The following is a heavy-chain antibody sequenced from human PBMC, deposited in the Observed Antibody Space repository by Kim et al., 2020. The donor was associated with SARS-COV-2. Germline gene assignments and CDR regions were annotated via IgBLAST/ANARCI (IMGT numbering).Heavy chain of an antibody. CDR2: IYPGDSDT. V-gene: IGHV5-51*01. CDR1: GYTFSDYW. Sequence: GESLKISCKGSGYTFSDYWIAWVRQMPGKGLEWMGIIYPGDSDTRYSPSFQGHVTISADKSISTAYLQWKSLRASDTAMYYCARQSTYDSTLLGYPYYAMDDWGQGTTVTVSS. D-gene: IGHD3-16*01. J-gene: IGHJ6*02. CDR3: ARQSTYDSTLLGYPYYAMDD.